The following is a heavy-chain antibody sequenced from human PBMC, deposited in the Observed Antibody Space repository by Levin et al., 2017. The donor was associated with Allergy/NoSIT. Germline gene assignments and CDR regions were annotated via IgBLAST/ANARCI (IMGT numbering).Heavy chain of an antibody. Sequence: GESLKISCAASGFTFSSYVMQWVRQAPGKGLEWVAVISSDGTKQRYAASVQGRFTISRDNSKNTVYLQMNGLRAEDTAVYYCARDGPTIQVFGYYEYWGQGTLVTVFS. V-gene: IGHV3-30*03. CDR1: GFTFSSYV. D-gene: IGHD3-22*01. CDR2: ISSDGTKQ. CDR3: ARDGPTIQVFGYYEY. J-gene: IGHJ4*02.